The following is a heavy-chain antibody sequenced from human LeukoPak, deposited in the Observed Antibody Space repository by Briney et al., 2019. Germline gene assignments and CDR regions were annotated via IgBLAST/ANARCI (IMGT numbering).Heavy chain of an antibody. J-gene: IGHJ3*02. D-gene: IGHD5-18*01. V-gene: IGHV3-21*04. Sequence: GGSLRLSCGASGFTFSSCSINWVRQAPGKGLEWVSSISSSSYIYYADSVKGRFTISRDNAKNSLYLQMNSLRAEDTAVYYCARVPEGYSYGFGAFDIWGRGTMVTVSS. CDR1: GFTFSSCS. CDR2: ISSSSYI. CDR3: ARVPEGYSYGFGAFDI.